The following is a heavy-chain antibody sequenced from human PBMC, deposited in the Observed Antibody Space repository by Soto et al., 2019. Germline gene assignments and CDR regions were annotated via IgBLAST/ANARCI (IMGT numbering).Heavy chain of an antibody. CDR3: ARDWSITMVRGVRYNWFDP. V-gene: IGHV4-30-4*01. CDR1: GGSISSGDYY. J-gene: IGHJ5*02. Sequence: LSLTCTVSGGSISSGDYYWSWIRQPPGKGLEWIGYIYYSGSTYYNPSLKSRVTISVDTSKNQFSLKLSSVTAADTAVYYCARDWSITMVRGVRYNWFDPWGQGTLVTVSS. D-gene: IGHD3-10*01. CDR2: IYYSGST.